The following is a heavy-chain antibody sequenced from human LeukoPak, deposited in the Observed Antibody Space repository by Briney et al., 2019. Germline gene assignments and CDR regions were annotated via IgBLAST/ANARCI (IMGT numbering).Heavy chain of an antibody. V-gene: IGHV3-23*01. J-gene: IGHJ4*02. CDR2: ISGGRDNT. Sequence: PGGSLRLSCAASGFTFDDYGMSWVRQAPGKGLEWVSAISGGRDNTYYADSVKGRFTISRDTSKNTLYLQMNSLRAEDTAVYYCAKGDAYCGGDCYPDWGQGTLVTVSS. CDR3: AKGDAYCGGDCYPD. CDR1: GFTFDDYG. D-gene: IGHD2-21*02.